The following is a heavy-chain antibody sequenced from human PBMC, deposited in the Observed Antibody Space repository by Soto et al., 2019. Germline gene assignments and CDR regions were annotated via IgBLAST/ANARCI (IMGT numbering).Heavy chain of an antibody. CDR1: GYTFTSYA. J-gene: IGHJ5*02. Sequence: GASVKVSCKASGYTFTSYAMHWVRQAPGQRLEWMGWINAGNGNTKYSQKFQGRVTITRDTSASTAYMELSSLRSEDTAVYYCAREDSSGWYLSWFDPWGQGTLVTVSS. CDR2: INAGNGNT. D-gene: IGHD6-19*01. V-gene: IGHV1-3*01. CDR3: AREDSSGWYLSWFDP.